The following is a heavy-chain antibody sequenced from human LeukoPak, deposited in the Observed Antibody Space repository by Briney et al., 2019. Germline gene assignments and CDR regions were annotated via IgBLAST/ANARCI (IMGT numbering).Heavy chain of an antibody. CDR1: GFTFSSYS. J-gene: IGHJ4*02. D-gene: IGHD1-7*01. Sequence: GGSLRLSCAASGFTFSSYSTNWVRQAPGKGLEWVSYISSSSSTIYYADSVKGRFTISRDNAKNSLYLQMNSLRAEDTAVYYCARDQLELGIDYWGQGTLVTVSS. CDR3: ARDQLELGIDY. CDR2: ISSSSSTI. V-gene: IGHV3-48*04.